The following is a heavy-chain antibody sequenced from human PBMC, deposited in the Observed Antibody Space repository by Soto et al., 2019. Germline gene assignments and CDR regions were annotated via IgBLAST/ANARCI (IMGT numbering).Heavy chain of an antibody. V-gene: IGHV3-30*18. CDR3: AKDRYYYDSSGSLDY. Sequence: QVQLVASGGGVVQPGRSLRLSCAASGFTFSNYGMHWVRPAPGKGLEWVAFISSDGINKYYVDSVKGRFTISRDNSENTLSLQMNSLRAEDTAVYYCAKDRYYYDSSGSLDYWGQGTQVTVSS. J-gene: IGHJ4*02. D-gene: IGHD3-22*01. CDR2: ISSDGINK. CDR1: GFTFSNYG.